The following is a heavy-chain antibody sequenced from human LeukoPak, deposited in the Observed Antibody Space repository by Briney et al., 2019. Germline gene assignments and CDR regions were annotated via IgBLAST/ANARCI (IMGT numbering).Heavy chain of an antibody. V-gene: IGHV1-69*13. Sequence: GASVKVSCKASGGTFSSYAISWVRQAPGHGLEWMGGIIPIFDTPNYAQKFQGRVTITADESTSTAYMELSSLRSEDTAIYYCARGLLWFGDLWGQGTLVTVSS. CDR1: GGTFSSYA. CDR2: IIPIFDTP. CDR3: ARGLLWFGDL. D-gene: IGHD3-10*01. J-gene: IGHJ4*02.